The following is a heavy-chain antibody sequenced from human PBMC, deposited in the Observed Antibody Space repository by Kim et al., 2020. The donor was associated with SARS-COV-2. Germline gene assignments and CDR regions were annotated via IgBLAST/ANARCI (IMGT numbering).Heavy chain of an antibody. J-gene: IGHJ4*02. CDR3: ARKTLRLRSGEFDY. D-gene: IGHD5-12*01. CDR1: GGSFSGYY. Sequence: SETLSLTCAVYGGSFSGYYWSWIRQPPGKGLEWIGEINHSGSTNYNPSLKSRVTISVDTSKNQFSLKLSSVTAADTAVYYCARKTLRLRSGEFDYWGQGTLVTASS. CDR2: INHSGST. V-gene: IGHV4-34*01.